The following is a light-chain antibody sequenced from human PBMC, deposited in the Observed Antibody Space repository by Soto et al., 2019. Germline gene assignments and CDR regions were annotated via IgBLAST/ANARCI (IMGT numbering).Light chain of an antibody. J-gene: IGKJ3*01. CDR1: QSVSSY. CDR2: DAS. CDR3: QQRSNWPPRVT. V-gene: IGKV3-11*01. Sequence: EIVLTQSPATLSLSPGERATLSCRASQSVSSYLAWYQQKPGQAPRLLIYDASNRATGIPARFSGSGSGTAFPLTISSLEPEDFAVYYCQQRSNWPPRVTFGPGTKVDIK.